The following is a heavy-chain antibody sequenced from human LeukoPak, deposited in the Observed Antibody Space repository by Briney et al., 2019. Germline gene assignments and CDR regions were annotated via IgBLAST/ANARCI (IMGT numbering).Heavy chain of an antibody. V-gene: IGHV3-30*18. CDR2: ISYDGSNK. CDR3: AKVGYDLYYFDY. D-gene: IGHD1-14*01. J-gene: IGHJ4*02. CDR1: GFTFSSYG. Sequence: GGSLRLSCAASGFTFSSYGMHWVRQAPGKGLEWVAVISYDGSNKYYADSVKGRFTISRDNSKNTLHLQMNSLRAEDTAVYYCAKVGYDLYYFDYWGQGTLVTVSS.